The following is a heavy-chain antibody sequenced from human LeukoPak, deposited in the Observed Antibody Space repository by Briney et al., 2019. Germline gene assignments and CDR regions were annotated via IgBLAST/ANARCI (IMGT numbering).Heavy chain of an antibody. V-gene: IGHV3-33*08. CDR2: IWYDGSNK. Sequence: GGSLRLSCAASGFTFSSYSMNWVRQAPGKGLEWVAVIWYDGSNKYYADSVKGRFTISRDNSKNTLYLQMNSLRAEDTAVYYCARDGPKYSSGWYVDYWGQGTLVTVSS. CDR3: ARDGPKYSSGWYVDY. D-gene: IGHD6-19*01. J-gene: IGHJ4*02. CDR1: GFTFSSYS.